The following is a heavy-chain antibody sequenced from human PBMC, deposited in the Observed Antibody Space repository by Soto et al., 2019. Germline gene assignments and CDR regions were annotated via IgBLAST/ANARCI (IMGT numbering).Heavy chain of an antibody. J-gene: IGHJ4*02. D-gene: IGHD6-6*01. CDR1: GFSLSTDDVG. Sequence: SGPTLVNPTQTLTLTCTFSGFSLSTDDVGVGWIRQPPGKALDWLAVIYWDDDKRYSPSLKSRLTITKDTSKNQVLLTMTNMEPVGTATYFGARSKYSISSFDYWGQGALVTVSS. V-gene: IGHV2-5*02. CDR2: IYWDDDK. CDR3: ARSKYSISSFDY.